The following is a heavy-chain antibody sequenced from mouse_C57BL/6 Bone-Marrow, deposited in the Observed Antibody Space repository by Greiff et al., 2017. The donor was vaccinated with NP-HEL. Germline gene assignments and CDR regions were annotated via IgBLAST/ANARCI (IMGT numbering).Heavy chain of an antibody. J-gene: IGHJ2*01. Sequence: VQLQQSVAELVRPGASVKLSCTASGFNIKNTYMPWVKQRPEQGLEWIGRIDPANGNTKYAPKFQGKATITADTSSNTAYLQLSSLTSEDTAIYYCARGSGYWGQGTTLTVSS. V-gene: IGHV14-3*01. CDR3: ARGSGY. CDR1: GFNIKNTY. CDR2: IDPANGNT.